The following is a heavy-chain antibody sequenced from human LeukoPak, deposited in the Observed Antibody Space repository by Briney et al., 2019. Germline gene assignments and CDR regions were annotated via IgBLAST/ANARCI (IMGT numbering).Heavy chain of an antibody. V-gene: IGHV4-34*01. CDR3: ARGVQVAVVAATPRRYYFDY. CDR1: GGSFSGYY. D-gene: IGHD2-15*01. Sequence: PSETLSLTCAVYGGSFSGYYWSWIRQPPGKGLEWIGEINHSGSTNYNPSLKSRVTISVDTSKNQFSLKLSSVTAADTAVYYCARGVQVAVVAATPRRYYFDYWGQGTLVTVSS. CDR2: INHSGST. J-gene: IGHJ4*02.